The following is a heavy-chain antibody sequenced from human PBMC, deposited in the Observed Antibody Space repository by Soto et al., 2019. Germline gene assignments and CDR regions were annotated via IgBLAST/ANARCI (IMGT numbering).Heavy chain of an antibody. CDR2: ISYSGST. V-gene: IGHV4-59*11. CDR3: ARADPDASVGY. CDR1: GGSMSSHY. Sequence: WETLSLTCTVSGGSMSSHYWTWLRQPPGKGLEWIGYISYSGSTYYNPSLKSRVTISADTSRNQFSLKLSSVIAADTAVYYCARADPDASVGYWGQGTLVTVSS. J-gene: IGHJ4*02. D-gene: IGHD3-16*01.